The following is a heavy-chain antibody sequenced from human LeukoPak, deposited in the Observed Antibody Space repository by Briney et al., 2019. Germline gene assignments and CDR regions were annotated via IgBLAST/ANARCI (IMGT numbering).Heavy chain of an antibody. J-gene: IGHJ3*02. CDR2: IYQSGST. CDR1: GGSFSGYY. V-gene: IGHV4-38-2*01. D-gene: IGHD2-15*01. Sequence: SETLSLTCAVYGGSFSGYYWGWIGQPPGKGLEWIGSIYQSGSTYYNPSLKSRVTISVDTSKNQFSLNLSSVTAADTAVYYCARDSEVKKDAFDIWGQGTKVTVSS. CDR3: ARDSEVKKDAFDI.